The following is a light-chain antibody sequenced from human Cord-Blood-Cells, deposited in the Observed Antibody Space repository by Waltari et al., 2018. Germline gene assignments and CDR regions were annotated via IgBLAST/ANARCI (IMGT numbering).Light chain of an antibody. CDR3: QQYYSTPYT. Sequence: EIVMTQSPDSLAVSLGERATINCKSSQSVLYSSNNKNYLAWYQQKPGQPPKLLIYWASTRESGVPDLFSGSGSGTDFTLTISSLQAEDVSVYYCQQYYSTPYTFGQGTKLEIK. V-gene: IGKV4-1*01. J-gene: IGKJ2*01. CDR2: WAS. CDR1: QSVLYSSNNKNY.